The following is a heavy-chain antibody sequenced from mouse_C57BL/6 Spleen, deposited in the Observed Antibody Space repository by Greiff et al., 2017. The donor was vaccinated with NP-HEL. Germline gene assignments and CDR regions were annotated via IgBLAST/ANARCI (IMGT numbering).Heavy chain of an antibody. V-gene: IGHV8-8*01. Sequence: VKLVESGPGILQPSQTLSLTCSFSGFSLSTFGMGVGWIRQPSGKGLEWLAHIWWDDDKYYNPALKSRLTISKDTSKNQVFLKIANVDTADTATYYCARMSHYYGSSYFDYWGQGTTLTVSS. CDR3: ARMSHYYGSSYFDY. D-gene: IGHD1-1*01. CDR1: GFSLSTFGMG. CDR2: IWWDDDK. J-gene: IGHJ2*01.